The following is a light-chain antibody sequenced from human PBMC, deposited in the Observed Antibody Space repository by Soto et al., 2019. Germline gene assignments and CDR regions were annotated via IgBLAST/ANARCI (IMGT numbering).Light chain of an antibody. CDR1: QSVSSD. V-gene: IGKV3-11*01. J-gene: IGKJ5*01. CDR3: QQRRNWPRST. CDR2: DAS. Sequence: EVVLTQSPGTLSLSPGERASLSCRASQSVSSDLAWYQQTPGQAPRLLIYDASTRAPGIPDRFSGNGSGTDFTLTISSLEPEDFAVYYCQQRRNWPRSTFGQGTLLEI.